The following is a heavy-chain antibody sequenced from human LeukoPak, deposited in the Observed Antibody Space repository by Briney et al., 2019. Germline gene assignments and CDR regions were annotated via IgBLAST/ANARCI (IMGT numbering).Heavy chain of an antibody. CDR1: GYPISSGYY. J-gene: IGHJ3*02. CDR3: ARHDSSGPYNVFDI. V-gene: IGHV4-38-2*02. CDR2: IYYSGST. Sequence: SETLSLTCTVTGYPISSGYYWAWIRQPPGKGLEWIGSIYYSGSTYYNPSLKSRVTISGDTSKNQFSLKLSSVTAADTAVYYCARHDSSGPYNVFDIWGQGTMVTVSS. D-gene: IGHD3-22*01.